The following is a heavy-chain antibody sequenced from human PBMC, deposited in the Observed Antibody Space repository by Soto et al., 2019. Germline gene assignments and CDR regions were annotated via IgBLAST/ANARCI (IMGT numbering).Heavy chain of an antibody. CDR3: ARSLRPAAIKESYYCYGMGV. J-gene: IGHJ6*02. D-gene: IGHD2-2*01. CDR1: GGTFSSYA. V-gene: IGHV1-69*01. Sequence: QVQLVQSGAAVKKPGSSVKVSCKVSGGTFSSYAISWVRQAPGQGLEWMGGIIPIFGTANYAQKFPGRVTITADESTSTAYMELSSMRSEDTAVYYCARSLRPAAIKESYYCYGMGVWGQGTTVTVSS. CDR2: IIPIFGTA.